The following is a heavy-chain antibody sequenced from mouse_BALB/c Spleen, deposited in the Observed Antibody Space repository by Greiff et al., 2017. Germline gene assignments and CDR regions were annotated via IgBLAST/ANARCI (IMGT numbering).Heavy chain of an antibody. V-gene: IGHV1-5*01. CDR1: GYSFTSYW. J-gene: IGHJ4*01. Sequence: VQLQQSGTVLARPGASVKMSCKASGYSFTSYWMHWVKQRPGQGLEWIGAIYPGNSDTSYNQKFKGKAKLTAVTSASTAYMELSSLTNEDSAVYYCARGDYRYAMDYWGQGTSVTVAS. D-gene: IGHD2-14*01. CDR3: ARGDYRYAMDY. CDR2: IYPGNSDT.